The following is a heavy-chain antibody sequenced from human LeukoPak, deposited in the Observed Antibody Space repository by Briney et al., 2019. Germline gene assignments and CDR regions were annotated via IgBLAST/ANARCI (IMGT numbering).Heavy chain of an antibody. CDR3: TRDGIPETNWSGYYIDY. D-gene: IGHD3-3*01. V-gene: IGHV3-49*04. J-gene: IGHJ4*02. CDR2: IRSRTHGGTT. CDR1: GFIVSENY. Sequence: GGSLRLSCVVSGFIVSENYLTWVRQAPGKGLEWVGFIRSRTHGGTTEFAAPVKDRFSISRDDSKRIAYLQMNSLKTEDTAVYYCTRDGIPETNWSGYYIDYWGQGTLVTVSS.